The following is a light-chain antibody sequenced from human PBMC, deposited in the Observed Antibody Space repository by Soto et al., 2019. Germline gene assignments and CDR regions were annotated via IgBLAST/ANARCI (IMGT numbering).Light chain of an antibody. CDR3: AAWDVSLNVVV. V-gene: IGLV1-44*01. CDR2: SSS. CDR1: APNIGSNP. J-gene: IGLJ2*01. Sequence: QSVVTQPPSASGTPGQRVTISCSGSAPNIGSNPVNWYQHLPGTAPKLLIYSSSHRPSGVPDRFSGSKSGTSASLAISGLQSGDEADYYCAAWDVSLNVVVFGGGTKLTVL.